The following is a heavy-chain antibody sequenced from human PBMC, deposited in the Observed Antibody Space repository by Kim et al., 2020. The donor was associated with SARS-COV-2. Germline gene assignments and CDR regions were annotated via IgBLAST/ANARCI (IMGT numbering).Heavy chain of an antibody. CDR1: GGSISSYY. CDR3: ATQEWELLSHYYGMDV. J-gene: IGHJ6*02. Sequence: SETLSLTCTVSGGSISSYYWSWIRQPPGKGLEWIGYIYYSGSTNYNPSLKSRVTISVDTSKNQFSLKLSSVTAADTAVYYCATQEWELLSHYYGMDVWGQGTTVTVSS. V-gene: IGHV4-59*08. CDR2: IYYSGST. D-gene: IGHD1-26*01.